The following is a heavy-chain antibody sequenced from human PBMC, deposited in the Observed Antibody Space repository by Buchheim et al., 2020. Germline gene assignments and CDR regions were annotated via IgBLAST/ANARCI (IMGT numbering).Heavy chain of an antibody. CDR3: ARSPMVRGVMSY. Sequence: QVQLVESGGGVVQPGRSLRLSCAASGFTFSSYAMHWVRQAPGKGLEWVAGISYDGSNKYYADSVKGRFTISRDNSKNTLYLQMNSLRAEDTAVYYCARSPMVRGVMSYWGQGTL. V-gene: IGHV3-30-3*01. J-gene: IGHJ4*02. CDR2: ISYDGSNK. D-gene: IGHD3-10*01. CDR1: GFTFSSYA.